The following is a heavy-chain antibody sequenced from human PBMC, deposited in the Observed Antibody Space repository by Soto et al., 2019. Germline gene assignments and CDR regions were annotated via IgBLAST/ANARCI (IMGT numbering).Heavy chain of an antibody. V-gene: IGHV4-4*02. J-gene: IGHJ4*02. CDR1: GVYVSNNTW. Sequence: LETLCLTWAVAGVYVSNNTWWSWVRQPPGKGLEWIGEIYHSGSTNYNPSLNNRVTLSLDMSRNHFSLKLKSVTAADTAVYYCAILQGSGTNSYTTPKNAYWGLGTLVPVSP. CDR3: AILQGSGTNSYTTPKNAY. D-gene: IGHD1-1*01. CDR2: IYHSGST.